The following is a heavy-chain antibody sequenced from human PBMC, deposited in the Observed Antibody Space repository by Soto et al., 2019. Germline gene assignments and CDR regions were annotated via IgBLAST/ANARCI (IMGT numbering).Heavy chain of an antibody. CDR3: ARELRLRRGKGY. D-gene: IGHD5-12*01. CDR1: GFTFSSYA. J-gene: IGHJ4*02. CDR2: ISGSGGST. Sequence: EVQLLESGGGLVQPGGSLRLSCAASGFTFSSYAMSWVRQAPGKGLEWVSAISGSGGSTYYADSVKGRFTISRDNSKNTLYLQMNSLSAEDTAVYYCARELRLRRGKGYWGQGTLVTVSS. V-gene: IGHV3-23*01.